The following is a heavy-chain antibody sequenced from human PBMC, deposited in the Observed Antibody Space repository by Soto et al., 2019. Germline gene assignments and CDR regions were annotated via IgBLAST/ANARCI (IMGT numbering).Heavy chain of an antibody. CDR1: GFSLSSYT. D-gene: IGHD4-17*01. V-gene: IGHV3-21*01. J-gene: IGHJ4*02. Sequence: EVQLVESGGGLVKPGGSLRLSCAASGFSLSSYTMHWVRQAPGKGLEWVSLVSTTSSYINYADSVKDRFTISRDNARNSLYLQMNSLRAEDTAVYYCARETPLDPDYGDNPFSDYWGQGTLVTVSS. CDR3: ARETPLDPDYGDNPFSDY. CDR2: VSTTSSYI.